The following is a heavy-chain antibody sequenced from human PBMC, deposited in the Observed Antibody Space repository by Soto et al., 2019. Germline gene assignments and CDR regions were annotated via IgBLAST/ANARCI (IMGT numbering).Heavy chain of an antibody. J-gene: IGHJ6*02. Sequence: DVQLVESGGVVVQPGGSLRLSCAASGFTFDDYTMHWVRQAPGKGLEWVSLISWDGGSTYYADSVKGRFTISRDNSKNSLYLQMNSLRTEDTALYYCAKDLGYCSGGSCLGSPYYYYGMDVWGQGTTVTVSS. CDR3: AKDLGYCSGGSCLGSPYYYYGMDV. V-gene: IGHV3-43*01. CDR2: ISWDGGST. CDR1: GFTFDDYT. D-gene: IGHD2-15*01.